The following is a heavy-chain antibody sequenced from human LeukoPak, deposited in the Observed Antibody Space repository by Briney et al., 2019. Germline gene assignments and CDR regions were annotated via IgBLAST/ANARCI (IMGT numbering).Heavy chain of an antibody. CDR1: GFTFSNYG. CDR3: TKPLARYDSSGYYPGYFDS. CDR2: LVMSGGTA. D-gene: IGHD3-22*01. Sequence: GRSLRLSCTASGFTFSNYGIHWVRRAPGKGLEWVSGLVMSGGTANYADSVKGRFTISRDNSKNTLYLQMNSLRAEDTAVYYCTKPLARYDSSGYYPGYFDSWGQGTLVTVSS. V-gene: IGHV3-23*01. J-gene: IGHJ4*02.